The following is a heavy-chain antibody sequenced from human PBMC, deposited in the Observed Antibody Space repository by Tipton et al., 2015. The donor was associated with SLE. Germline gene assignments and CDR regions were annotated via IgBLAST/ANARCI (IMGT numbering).Heavy chain of an antibody. Sequence: SLRLSCAASGFTVISNYMTWVRQAPGKGLEWVSLINGNGVNTYYADSVKGRFAISRDNSKNTLHLQMNSLRAEDTAVYYCAKGSDFDIWGQGTLVTVAS. CDR2: INGNGVNT. CDR3: AKGSDFDI. V-gene: IGHV3-23*01. CDR1: GFTVISNY. D-gene: IGHD3-10*01. J-gene: IGHJ4*02.